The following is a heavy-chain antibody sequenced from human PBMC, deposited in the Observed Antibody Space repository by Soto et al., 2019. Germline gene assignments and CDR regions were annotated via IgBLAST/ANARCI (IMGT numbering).Heavy chain of an antibody. J-gene: IGHJ5*02. Sequence: PGESLKISCQASGYTFTNYWIGWVRQMPGRGLEWVGLIFPRDSDTRYSASLEGQVTISTDISIATAYLHWRSLEAPDTATYFCARLGSLLQPIDTWGQGTPVTV. CDR3: ARLGSLLQPIDT. D-gene: IGHD3-10*01. CDR2: IFPRDSDT. V-gene: IGHV5-51*01. CDR1: GYTFTNYW.